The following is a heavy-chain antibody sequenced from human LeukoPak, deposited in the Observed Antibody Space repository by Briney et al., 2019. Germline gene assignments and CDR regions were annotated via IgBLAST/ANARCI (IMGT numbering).Heavy chain of an antibody. CDR2: FYWDDDK. V-gene: IGHV2-5*02. Sequence: SGPTLVKPTQTLTLTCTFSGFSLSTTGVGVGWIRQPPGKALEGLALFYWDDDKRYSPSLKSRLTITKDTSKNQVVLTMTNMDPVDTATYYCAYLSYYHNSGFQRAYHIWGQGTMVTVSS. D-gene: IGHD3-22*01. CDR3: AYLSYYHNSGFQRAYHI. J-gene: IGHJ3*02. CDR1: GFSLSTTGVG.